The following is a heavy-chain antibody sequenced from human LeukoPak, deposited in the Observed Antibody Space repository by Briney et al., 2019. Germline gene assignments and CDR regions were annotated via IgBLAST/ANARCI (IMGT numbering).Heavy chain of an antibody. J-gene: IGHJ4*02. V-gene: IGHV1-2*02. Sequence: ASVKVSCKASGYTFTGYYMHWVRQAPGQGLEWMGWINPNSGGTNYAQKFQGRVTMTRDTSTSTAYMELSRLRSDDTAVYYCARDLAAAGIDFDYWGQGTLVTVSS. D-gene: IGHD6-13*01. CDR1: GYTFTGYY. CDR3: ARDLAAAGIDFDY. CDR2: INPNSGGT.